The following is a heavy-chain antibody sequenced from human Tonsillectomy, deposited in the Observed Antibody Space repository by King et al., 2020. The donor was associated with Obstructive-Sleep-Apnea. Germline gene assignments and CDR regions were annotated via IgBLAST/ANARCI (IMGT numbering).Heavy chain of an antibody. J-gene: IGHJ3*02. CDR3: ARETYYYDSSGYYYGAFDI. Sequence: QLVQSGAEVKKPGASVKVSCKASGYTFTGYYMHWVRQAPGQGLEWMGWINPNSGGTNYAQKFEGWVTMTREPSISPAYMELSRLRSDDTAVYYCARETYYYDSSGYYYGAFDIWGQGTMVTVSS. CDR2: INPNSGGT. D-gene: IGHD3-22*01. CDR1: GYTFTGYY. V-gene: IGHV1-2*04.